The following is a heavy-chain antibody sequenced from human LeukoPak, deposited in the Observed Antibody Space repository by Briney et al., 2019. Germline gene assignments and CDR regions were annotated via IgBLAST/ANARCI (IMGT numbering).Heavy chain of an antibody. CDR2: ISGNGDST. D-gene: IGHD4-11*01. J-gene: IGHJ4*02. V-gene: IGHV3-23*01. CDR3: AKIISVNPIDY. Sequence: PGGSLRLSCAASGLTFISYAMAWVRQAPGKGLEWVSSISGNGDSTYYADSVKGRFTISRDNSKNTLYLQMNSLRAEDTAVYSCAKIISVNPIDYWGQGTLVTVSS. CDR1: GLTFISYA.